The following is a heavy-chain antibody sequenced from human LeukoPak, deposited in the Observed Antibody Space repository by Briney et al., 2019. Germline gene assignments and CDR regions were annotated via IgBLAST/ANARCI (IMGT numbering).Heavy chain of an antibody. D-gene: IGHD1-1*01. CDR3: ARRSMTGTYYFDY. CDR2: LSANGANT. Sequence: GGSLRLSCAASEFTFNNYAMSLVRQAPGKGLEWVSSLSANGANTYSADSVKGRFIISRDNSKNTLYLQVNSLRPEDTAVYYCARRSMTGTYYFDYWGQGTLVTVSS. J-gene: IGHJ4*02. CDR1: EFTFNNYA. V-gene: IGHV3-23*01.